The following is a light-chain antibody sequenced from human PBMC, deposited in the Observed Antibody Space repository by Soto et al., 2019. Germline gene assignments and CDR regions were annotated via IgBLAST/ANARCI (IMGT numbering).Light chain of an antibody. CDR1: QGISRY. J-gene: IGKJ2*01. CDR3: QKYSTSPFT. V-gene: IGKV1-9*01. CDR2: AES. Sequence: IQLTQSPSSLSASVGDSVTITCRASQGISRYLSWYQQKTGRAPKILISAESTLQSGVPDRFSGRGSGTTLTLVISRLEPEDFAVYYCQKYSTSPFTFGQGTKVDIK.